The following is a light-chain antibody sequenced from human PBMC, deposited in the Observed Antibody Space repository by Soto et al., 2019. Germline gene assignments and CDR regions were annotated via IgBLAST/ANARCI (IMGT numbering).Light chain of an antibody. V-gene: IGLV2-14*03. CDR1: SSDVGGYNY. Sequence: QSVLTQPASVSGSPGQSITISCTGTSSDVGGYNYVSWYQQHPGKAPKLMIYDVSYRPSGVSNRFSGSKSGNTASLTISGRQGEDEVNYYCSLYTSTSTLVVFGGGTKLTVL. CDR2: DVS. J-gene: IGLJ2*01. CDR3: SLYTSTSTLVV.